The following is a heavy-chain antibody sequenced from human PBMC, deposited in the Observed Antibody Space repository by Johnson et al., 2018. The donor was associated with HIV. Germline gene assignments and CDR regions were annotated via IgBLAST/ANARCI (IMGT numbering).Heavy chain of an antibody. V-gene: IGHV3-20*04. D-gene: IGHD1-26*01. CDR3: AKIVGARGGAFDI. J-gene: IGHJ3*02. CDR2: INWNGGSI. Sequence: EVQLVESGGGVVRPGGSLRLSCAASGFTLDDYGMAWVRQAPGKGLEWVSGINWNGGSIGYADSVKGRFTISRDNAKNSLYLQMNSLRAEDTALYYCAKIVGARGGAFDIWGQGTMVTVSS. CDR1: GFTLDDYG.